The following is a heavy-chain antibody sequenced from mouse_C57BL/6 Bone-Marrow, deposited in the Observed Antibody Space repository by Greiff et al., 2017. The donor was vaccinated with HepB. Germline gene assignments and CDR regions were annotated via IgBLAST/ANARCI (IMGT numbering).Heavy chain of an antibody. CDR1: GFNIKDDY. V-gene: IGHV14-4*01. CDR3: TTSYYYGSSRYAMDY. CDR2: IDPENGDT. Sequence: VQLQQSGAELVRPGASVKLSCTASGFNIKDDYMHWVKQRPEQGLEWIGWIDPENGDTEYASKFQGKATITADTSSNTAYLQLSSLTSEDTAVYYCTTSYYYGSSRYAMDYWGQGTSVTVSS. D-gene: IGHD1-1*01. J-gene: IGHJ4*01.